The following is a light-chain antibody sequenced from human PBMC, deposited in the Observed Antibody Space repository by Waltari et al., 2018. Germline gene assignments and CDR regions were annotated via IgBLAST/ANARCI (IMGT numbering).Light chain of an antibody. Sequence: QSALTQPASVSGSPGQSITISCTGTSSDVGGYNCVSWYQQHPGKAPKLMIYDVSNRPSGVSNRFSGSKSGNTASLTISGLQAEDEADYYCSSYTSSSTSRYVFGAGTKVTVL. V-gene: IGLV2-14*01. CDR3: SSYTSSSTSRYV. CDR2: DVS. J-gene: IGLJ1*01. CDR1: SSDVGGYNC.